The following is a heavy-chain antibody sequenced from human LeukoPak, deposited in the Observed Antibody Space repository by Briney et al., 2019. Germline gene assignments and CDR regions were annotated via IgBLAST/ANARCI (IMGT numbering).Heavy chain of an antibody. CDR3: ARPDIVLMVYAA. V-gene: IGHV3-21*01. J-gene: IGHJ5*02. CDR2: ISSSSSYI. CDR1: GFTFSDAW. Sequence: PGGSLRLSCAASGFTFSDAWMSWVRQSPGKGLEWVSSISSSSSYIYYADSVKGRFTISRDNAKNSLYLQMNSLRAEDTAVYYCARPDIVLMVYAAWGQGTLVTVSS. D-gene: IGHD2-8*01.